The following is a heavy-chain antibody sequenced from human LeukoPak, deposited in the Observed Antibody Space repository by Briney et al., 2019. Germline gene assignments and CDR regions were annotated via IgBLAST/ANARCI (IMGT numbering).Heavy chain of an antibody. D-gene: IGHD5-24*01. J-gene: IGHJ1*01. Sequence: ASVKVSCKASGGTFSSYAISWVRQAPGQGLEWMGGIIPIFGTANYAQKFQGRVTITADESTSTAYMELSSLRSEDTAVYYCAREMATIIGGEYFQHWARAPWSPSPQ. V-gene: IGHV1-69*13. CDR2: IIPIFGTA. CDR1: GGTFSSYA. CDR3: AREMATIIGGEYFQH.